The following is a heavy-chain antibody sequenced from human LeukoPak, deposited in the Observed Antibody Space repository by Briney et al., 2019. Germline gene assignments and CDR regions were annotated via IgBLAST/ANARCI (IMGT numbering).Heavy chain of an antibody. J-gene: IGHJ4*02. Sequence: GESLKISCKGSGYSFTSYWIGWVRQMPGKGLEWMGIIYPGDSDTRYSPSFQGQVTISADKSISTAYLQWSSLKASDTAMYYCARTSLVGAGPAHFDYWGQGTLVTVSS. CDR1: GYSFTSYW. CDR2: IYPGDSDT. V-gene: IGHV5-51*01. D-gene: IGHD1-26*01. CDR3: ARTSLVGAGPAHFDY.